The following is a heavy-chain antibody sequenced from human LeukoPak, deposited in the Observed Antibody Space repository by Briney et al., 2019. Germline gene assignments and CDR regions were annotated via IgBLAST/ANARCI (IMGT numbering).Heavy chain of an antibody. J-gene: IGHJ3*02. CDR1: GFTFSSYS. CDR2: ISGSSSYI. Sequence: GGCLRLSCAASGFTFSSYSMNWVRQAPGKGLEWVSSISGSSSYIYYADSVKGRFTISRDNAKNSLYLQMNSLRAEDTAVYYCARVGDIVVVVAATEAFDIWGQGTMVTVSS. V-gene: IGHV3-21*01. D-gene: IGHD2-15*01. CDR3: ARVGDIVVVVAATEAFDI.